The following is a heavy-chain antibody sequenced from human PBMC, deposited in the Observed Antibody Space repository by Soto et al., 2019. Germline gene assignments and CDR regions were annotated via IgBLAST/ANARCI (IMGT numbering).Heavy chain of an antibody. Sequence: PGGSLRLSCAASGFTFSSYGMHWVRQAPGKGLEWVAVIWYDGSKKYYADSVKGRFTISRDNSKNTLYLQMNSLRAEDTAVYYCAKGIDYYDSSGYYALGDYYYGMDVWGQGTTVAVSS. CDR2: IWYDGSKK. CDR3: AKGIDYYDSSGYYALGDYYYGMDV. J-gene: IGHJ6*02. V-gene: IGHV3-33*06. CDR1: GFTFSSYG. D-gene: IGHD3-22*01.